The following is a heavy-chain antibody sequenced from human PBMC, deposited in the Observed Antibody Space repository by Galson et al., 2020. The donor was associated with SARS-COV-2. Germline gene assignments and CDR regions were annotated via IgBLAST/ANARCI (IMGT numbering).Heavy chain of an antibody. Sequence: NSRGSLRLSCAASGFTLTSHGMNWVRQAPGKRQEGVSSLISNGTYVYYEHSVKGRFTISRDNAKNSLYLQMNSLRAEDTSVYYCTRGYNLNSPQLNWGQRTLVTFSS. CDR3: TRGYNLNSPQLN. J-gene: IGHJ4*02. V-gene: IGHV3-21*01. D-gene: IGHD1-1*01. CDR2: LISNGTYV. CDR1: GFTLTSHG.